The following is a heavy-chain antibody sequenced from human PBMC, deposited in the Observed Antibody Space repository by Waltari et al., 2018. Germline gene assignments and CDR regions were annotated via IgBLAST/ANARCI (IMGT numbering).Heavy chain of an antibody. CDR2: GDPEDGET. CDR1: GYTFTDYY. J-gene: IGHJ4*02. D-gene: IGHD2-8*01. Sequence: EVQLVQSGAEVKKPGATVKISCKASGYTFTDYYMHWVQQVPGKGLEWMGRGDPEDGETIYAEKFQGRVTITADTSTDTAYMELSSLRSEDTAVYYCARAMVYADPLDYWGQGTLVTVSS. V-gene: IGHV1-69-2*01. CDR3: ARAMVYADPLDY.